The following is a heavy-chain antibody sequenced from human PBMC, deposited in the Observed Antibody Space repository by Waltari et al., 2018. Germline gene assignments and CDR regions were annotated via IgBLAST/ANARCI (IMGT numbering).Heavy chain of an antibody. CDR2: IKQDGSEE. D-gene: IGHD2-15*01. J-gene: IGHJ4*02. CDR3: ARIIWWRIDY. V-gene: IGHV3-7*01. Sequence: EVQLVESGGGLVKPGGSLRLSCAASGFKFSDYAMNWVRQAPGKGLEWVANIKQDGSEEHYVDSVKGRFTSSRDNAKNSLYLQMNSLRAEDTALYYCARIIWWRIDYWGQGTLVTVSS. CDR1: GFKFSDYA.